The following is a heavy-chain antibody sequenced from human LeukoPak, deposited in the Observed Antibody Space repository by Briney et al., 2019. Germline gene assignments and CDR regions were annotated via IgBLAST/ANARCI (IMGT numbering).Heavy chain of an antibody. CDR2: ISSSGSTI. V-gene: IGHV3-48*04. Sequence: PGGSLRLSCAASGFTFSSYAMNWVRQAPGKGLEWVSYISSSGSTIYYADSVKGRFTISRDNAKNSLYLQMNSLRAEDTAVYYCARDLEVDTSYYGMDVWGQGTTVTVSS. CDR3: ARDLEVDTSYYGMDV. CDR1: GFTFSSYA. D-gene: IGHD5-18*01. J-gene: IGHJ6*02.